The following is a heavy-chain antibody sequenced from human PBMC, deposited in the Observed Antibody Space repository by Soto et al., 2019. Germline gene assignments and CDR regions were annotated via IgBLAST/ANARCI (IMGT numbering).Heavy chain of an antibody. Sequence: GESLKISCKGSGYSFTSYWIGWVRQMPGKGLEWMGIIYPGDSDTRYSPSFQGQVTISADKSISTAYLQWSSLKASDTAMYYCARQYEDIVADDGLRYGMDVWGQGTTVTVSS. CDR2: IYPGDSDT. CDR1: GYSFTSYW. CDR3: ARQYEDIVADDGLRYGMDV. V-gene: IGHV5-51*01. J-gene: IGHJ6*02. D-gene: IGHD5-12*01.